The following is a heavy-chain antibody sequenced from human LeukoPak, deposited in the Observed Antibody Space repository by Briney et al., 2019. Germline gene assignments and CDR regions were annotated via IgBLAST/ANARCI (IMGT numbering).Heavy chain of an antibody. V-gene: IGHV1-18*01. CDR2: ISAYNGNT. CDR1: GYTFTSYG. D-gene: IGHD1-20*01. J-gene: IGHJ3*02. CDR3: ARAGITGTHRGAFDI. Sequence: GASVKVFCKASGYTFTSYGISWVRQAPGQGLEWMGWISAYNGNTNYAQKLQGRVTMTTDTSTSTAYMELRSLRSDDTAVYYCARAGITGTHRGAFDIWGQGTMVTVSS.